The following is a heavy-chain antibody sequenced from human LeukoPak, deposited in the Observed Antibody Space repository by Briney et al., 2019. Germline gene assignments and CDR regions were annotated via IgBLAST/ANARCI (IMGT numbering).Heavy chain of an antibody. V-gene: IGHV1-69*13. CDR2: IIPIFGTA. Sequence: ASVKVSCKASGGTFSSYAISWVRQAPGQGLEWMGGIIPIFGTANYAQKFQGRVTITADESTSTAYMELSSLRSEDTAVYYCARLGLAAIGYYYGMDVWGQGTTVTVSS. CDR1: GGTFSSYA. J-gene: IGHJ6*02. D-gene: IGHD3-16*01. CDR3: ARLGLAAIGYYYGMDV.